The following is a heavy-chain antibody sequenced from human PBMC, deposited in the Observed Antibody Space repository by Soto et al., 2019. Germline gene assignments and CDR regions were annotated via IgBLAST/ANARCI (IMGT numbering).Heavy chain of an antibody. J-gene: IGHJ4*02. CDR3: ARDRYDSSGYRYYFDY. CDR1: GFTFSSYW. V-gene: IGHV3-74*01. CDR2: INSDGSST. Sequence: GGSLRLSCAASGFTFSSYWMHWVRQAPGKGLVWVSRINSDGSSTSYADSVKGQFTISRDNAKNTLYLQMNCLRAEDTAVYYCARDRYDSSGYRYYFDYWGQGTLVTVSS. D-gene: IGHD3-22*01.